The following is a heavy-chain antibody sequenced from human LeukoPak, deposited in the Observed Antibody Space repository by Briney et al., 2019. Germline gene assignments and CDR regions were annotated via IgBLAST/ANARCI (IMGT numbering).Heavy chain of an antibody. CDR2: IYHSGST. J-gene: IGHJ4*02. D-gene: IGHD5-18*01. CDR1: GYSISSGYY. CDR3: AREGIRGYSYGYLAY. Sequence: SETLSLTCAVSGYSISSGYYWGWIRQPPGKGLEWIGSIYHSGSTYYNPSLKSRVTISVDTSKNQFSLKLSSVTAADTAVYYCAREGIRGYSYGYLAYWGQGTLVTVSS. V-gene: IGHV4-38-2*02.